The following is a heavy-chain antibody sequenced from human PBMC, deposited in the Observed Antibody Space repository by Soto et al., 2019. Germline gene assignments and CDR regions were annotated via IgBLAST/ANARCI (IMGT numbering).Heavy chain of an antibody. CDR1: GASISSYY. J-gene: IGHJ4*02. V-gene: IGHV4-59*12. CDR3: VRDRGSGSFYNGGLWH. D-gene: IGHD3-10*01. CDR2: IYYSGST. Sequence: PSETLSLTSTVSGASISSYYSILIRQPPGKGLEWIGYIYYSGSTNYNPSLKSRVTISVDTSKNQFSLKLSSVTAADTAVYYCVRDRGSGSFYNGGLWHWGQGTLVTVS.